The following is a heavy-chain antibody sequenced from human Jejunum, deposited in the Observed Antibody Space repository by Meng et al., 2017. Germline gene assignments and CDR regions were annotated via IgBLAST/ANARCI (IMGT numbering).Heavy chain of an antibody. D-gene: IGHD1-26*01. V-gene: IGHV4-4*02. CDR1: GDSISTNW. J-gene: IGHJ4*02. CDR3: ARGASGTRPFVY. CDR2: IWHSGVT. Sequence: SETLSLTCAVSGDSISTNWWNWVRQPPGKGLEWIGEIWHSGVTNYNASLRSRVTISVDKSKNQVSLKLASLTAADTAVYYCARGASGTRPFVYWGQGILV.